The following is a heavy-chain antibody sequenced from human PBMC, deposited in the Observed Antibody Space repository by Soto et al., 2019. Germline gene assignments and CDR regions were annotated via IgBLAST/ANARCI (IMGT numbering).Heavy chain of an antibody. D-gene: IGHD2-15*01. CDR3: ARFMGGSTPVVFDY. V-gene: IGHV3-30-3*01. J-gene: IGHJ4*02. CDR1: GFTFSTYS. Sequence: PGGSLRLSCAASGFTFSTYSIHWVRQAPCKGLEWVAVISYDGVNKYYAESLKGRFTISRDNSKNVLYLQMNSLRIEDTAVYYCARFMGGSTPVVFDYFGQGTLVTVCS. CDR2: ISYDGVNK.